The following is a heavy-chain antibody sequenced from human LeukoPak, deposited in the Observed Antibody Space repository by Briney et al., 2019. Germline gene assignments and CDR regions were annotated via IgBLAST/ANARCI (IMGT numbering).Heavy chain of an antibody. CDR1: GGSISSYY. CDR2: IYYSGST. D-gene: IGHD1-26*01. V-gene: IGHV4-59*01. J-gene: IGHJ5*02. Sequence: SETLSLTCTVSGGSISSYYWSWIRQPPGKGLEWIGYIYYSGSTNYNPSLKSRVTISVDTSKNQFSLKLSSVTAADTAVYYCARDGAVGATDLWGQGTLVTVSS. CDR3: ARDGAVGATDL.